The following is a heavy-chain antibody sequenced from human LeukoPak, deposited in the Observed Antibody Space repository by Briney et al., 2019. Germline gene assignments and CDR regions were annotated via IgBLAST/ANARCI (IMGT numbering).Heavy chain of an antibody. Sequence: PGGSLRLSCAASGFTFSSYWMSWVRQAPGKGLEWVANIKQDGSEKYYVDSVKGRFTISRDNAKNSLYLQMNSLRAEDTAVYYCARVSHDFWSGYSYFDYWGQGTLVTVSS. J-gene: IGHJ4*02. CDR2: IKQDGSEK. D-gene: IGHD3-3*01. CDR3: ARVSHDFWSGYSYFDY. V-gene: IGHV3-7*03. CDR1: GFTFSSYW.